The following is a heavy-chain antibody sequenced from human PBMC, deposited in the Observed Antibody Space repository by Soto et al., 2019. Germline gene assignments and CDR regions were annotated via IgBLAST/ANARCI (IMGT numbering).Heavy chain of an antibody. CDR2: INPSGGST. J-gene: IGHJ6*02. V-gene: IGHV1-46*01. Sequence: ASVKVSCKASGYTFTSYYMHWVRQAPGQGLEWMGIINPSGGSTSYAQKFQGRVAMTRDTSISTVYMELSRLRSEDTAVYYCARDWPEPYCSGGSCPMDVWGQGTTVTVSS. CDR3: ARDWPEPYCSGGSCPMDV. CDR1: GYTFTSYY. D-gene: IGHD2-15*01.